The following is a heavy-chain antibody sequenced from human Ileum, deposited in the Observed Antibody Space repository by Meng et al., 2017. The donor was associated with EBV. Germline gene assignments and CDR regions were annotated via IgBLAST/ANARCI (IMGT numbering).Heavy chain of an antibody. CDR2: IYYSGST. CDR3: ARNVPGTSAYYD. Sequence: QRQLPQSGPGLVKPPDTLSLTCSFSGYSISSTNWCGWIRQPPGKGLDWIVYIYYSGSTSYNPSLKSRVTMSVDTSKNQFSLNLNSVTAVDTAVYYCARNVPGTSAYYDWGQGTLVTVSS. V-gene: IGHV4-28*01. D-gene: IGHD3-22*01. J-gene: IGHJ4*02. CDR1: GYSISSTNW.